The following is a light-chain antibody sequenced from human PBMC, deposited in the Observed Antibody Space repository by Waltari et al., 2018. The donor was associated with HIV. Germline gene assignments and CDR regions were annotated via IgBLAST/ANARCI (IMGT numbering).Light chain of an antibody. V-gene: IGLV2-8*01. CDR3: CSYAGSNTVV. Sequence: QSALTQPPSASGSPGQSVTISCTGTIGDVGSFNYVSWYQKHPDTAPRLIIYDVTMRPSGVPDSFSGSRSGNTASLTVSGLQADDEAYYYCCSYAGSNTVVFGGGTKLTVL. CDR1: IGDVGSFNY. J-gene: IGLJ2*01. CDR2: DVT.